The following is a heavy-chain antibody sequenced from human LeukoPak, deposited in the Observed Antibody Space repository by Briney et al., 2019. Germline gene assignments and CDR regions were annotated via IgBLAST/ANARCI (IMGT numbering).Heavy chain of an antibody. V-gene: IGHV4-34*01. Sequence: PSETLSLTCTVSGGSISGYYWSWIRQPPGKGLEWIGEINHSGSTNYNPSLKSRVTISVDTSKNQFSLKLSSVTAADTAVYYCATASLDRTFDYWGQGTLVTVSS. J-gene: IGHJ4*02. CDR3: ATASLDRTFDY. CDR1: GGSISGYY. D-gene: IGHD3-22*01. CDR2: INHSGST.